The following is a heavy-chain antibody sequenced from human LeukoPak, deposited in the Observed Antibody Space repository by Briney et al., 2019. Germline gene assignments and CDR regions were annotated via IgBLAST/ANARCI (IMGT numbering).Heavy chain of an antibody. V-gene: IGHV4-59*08. CDR2: IYYSGST. D-gene: IGHD3-16*01. CDR3: ARHLKVWEDPTDVYFDY. J-gene: IGHJ4*02. CDR1: GGSISSYY. Sequence: SETLSLTCTVSGGSISSYYWSWIRQPPGKGLEWIGYIYYSGSTNYNPSLKSRVTISVDTSKNQFSLKLSSVTAADTAVYYCARHLKVWEDPTDVYFDYWGQGTLVTVSS.